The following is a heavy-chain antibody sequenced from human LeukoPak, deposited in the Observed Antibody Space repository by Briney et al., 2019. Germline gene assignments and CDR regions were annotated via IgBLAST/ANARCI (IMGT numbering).Heavy chain of an antibody. J-gene: IGHJ4*02. CDR2: LNTDGSTT. Sequence: GGSLRLSCAASGFTFSSYWMHWVRQAPGKGLVWVSRLNTDGSTTSYADSVKGRFTISRDNAKNSLYLQMNSLKAEDTAVYYCATSFMIRGNWGQGTLVTVSS. V-gene: IGHV3-74*01. CDR1: GFTFSSYW. D-gene: IGHD3-16*01. CDR3: ATSFMIRGN.